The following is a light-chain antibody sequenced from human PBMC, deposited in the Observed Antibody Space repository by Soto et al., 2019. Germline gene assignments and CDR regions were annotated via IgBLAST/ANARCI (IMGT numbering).Light chain of an antibody. CDR1: QSISSW. V-gene: IGKV1-5*01. CDR3: QQYNSYSWT. Sequence: DIQMTQSPSTLSASVGDRVTITCRASQSISSWLAWYQQKPGKAPKLLIYDVSSLESGVPSRFSGSASGTEFTPTISSLQADDFATYYCQQYNSYSWTFGQGTKVDIK. CDR2: DVS. J-gene: IGKJ1*01.